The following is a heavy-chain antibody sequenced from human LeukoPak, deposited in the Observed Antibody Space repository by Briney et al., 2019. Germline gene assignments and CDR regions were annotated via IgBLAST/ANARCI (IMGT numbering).Heavy chain of an antibody. J-gene: IGHJ3*01. D-gene: IGHD5-18*01. CDR2: VTWNSGTI. Sequence: PGRSLRLSCAASGFTFDDYAMHWVRQAPGKGLEWVSGVTWNSGTIGYADSVKGRFTISRDNAKNSLYLQMNSLRVEDTAVYFCARERNTAIVTAFDDWGQGTMVTVSS. V-gene: IGHV3-9*01. CDR1: GFTFDDYA. CDR3: ARERNTAIVTAFDD.